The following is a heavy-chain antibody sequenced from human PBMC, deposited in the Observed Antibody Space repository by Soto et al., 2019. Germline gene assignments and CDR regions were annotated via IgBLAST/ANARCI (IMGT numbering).Heavy chain of an antibody. CDR3: AKELSYNSGRPFDY. CDR1: GFAFSTYA. J-gene: IGHJ4*02. V-gene: IGHV3-23*01. Sequence: EVQLLESGGGLVQPGESLRLSCAASGFAFSTYAMTWVRQTPGKGLEWVSSIGNSGGSTFYADSVKGRFTVSRYNSKNTLYLQMNSLRAEDTALYYCAKELSYNSGRPFDYWGQGTLVAVSS. CDR2: IGNSGGST. D-gene: IGHD3-10*01.